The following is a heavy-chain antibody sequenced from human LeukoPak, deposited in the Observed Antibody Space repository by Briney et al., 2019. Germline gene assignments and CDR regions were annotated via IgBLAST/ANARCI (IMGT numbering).Heavy chain of an antibody. Sequence: PSETLSLTCTVSGGSVSSGSYYWSWIRQPPGKGLEWIGYIYYSGSTNYNPSLKSRVTISVDTSKNQFSLKLSSVTAADTAVYCCARVGATYDAFDIWGQGTMVTVSS. V-gene: IGHV4-61*01. D-gene: IGHD1-26*01. CDR2: IYYSGST. CDR3: ARVGATYDAFDI. CDR1: GGSVSSGSYY. J-gene: IGHJ3*02.